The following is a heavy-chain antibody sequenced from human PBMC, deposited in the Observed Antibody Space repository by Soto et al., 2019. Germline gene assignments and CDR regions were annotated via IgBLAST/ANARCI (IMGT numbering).Heavy chain of an antibody. CDR2: ISSNGGST. CDR3: VKDGNVLLWFGESDYYYYYGMDV. V-gene: IGHV3-64D*06. CDR1: GFTFGSYA. J-gene: IGHJ6*02. D-gene: IGHD3-10*01. Sequence: GGSLGLSFSASGFTFGSYAMHWVGQAPGKGLEYVSAISSNGGSTYYADSVKGRFTISRDNSKNTLYLQMSSLRAEDTAVYYCVKDGNVLLWFGESDYYYYYGMDVWGQGTTVTVSS.